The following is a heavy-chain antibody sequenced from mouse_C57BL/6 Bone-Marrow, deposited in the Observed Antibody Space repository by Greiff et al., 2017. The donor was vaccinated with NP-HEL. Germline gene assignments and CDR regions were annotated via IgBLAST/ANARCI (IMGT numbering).Heavy chain of an antibody. J-gene: IGHJ4*01. Sequence: DVMLVESGEGLVKPGGSLKLSCAASGFTFSSYAMSWVRQTPEKRLEWVAYISSGGDYIYYADTVKGRFTISRDNARNTLYLQMSSLKSEDTAMYYCTRDRTESFCYAMDYWGQGTSVTVSS. CDR2: ISSGGDYI. CDR1: GFTFSSYA. D-gene: IGHD2-14*01. V-gene: IGHV5-9-1*02. CDR3: TRDRTESFCYAMDY.